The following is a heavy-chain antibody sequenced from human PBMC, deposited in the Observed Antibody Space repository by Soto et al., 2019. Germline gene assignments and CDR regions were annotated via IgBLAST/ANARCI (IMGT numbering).Heavy chain of an antibody. CDR3: ARFAKEENPKRESWYAFDI. CDR2: IYYSGGT. D-gene: IGHD6-13*01. J-gene: IGHJ4*02. Sequence: PSETLSLTCTVSGGYISSGYFWSWIRQRPGKGLEWIGNIYYSGGTYSNPSLESRVVMSVDTSKNEFTLKVNSVTAADTAMYYCARFAKEENPKRESWYAFDIWRQGILATVSS. CDR1: GGYISSGYF. V-gene: IGHV4-31*03.